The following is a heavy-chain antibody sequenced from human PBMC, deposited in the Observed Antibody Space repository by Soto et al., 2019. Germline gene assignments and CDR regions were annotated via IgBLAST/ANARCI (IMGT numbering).Heavy chain of an antibody. D-gene: IGHD4-17*01. V-gene: IGHV4-39*07. J-gene: IGHJ4*02. CDR2: IYYSGST. CDR3: ARRYGPSFDF. CDR1: GGSISSSSYF. Sequence: SETLSLTCSVSGGSISSSSYFWGWIRQPPGKGLEWIGSIYYSGSTYYNPSLKSRVTVSVDTSKNQFSLKLSSVTAADTAVYYCARRYGPSFDFWGQGTLVTVSS.